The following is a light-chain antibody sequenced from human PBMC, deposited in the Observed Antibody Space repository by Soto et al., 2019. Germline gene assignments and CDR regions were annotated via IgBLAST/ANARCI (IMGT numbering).Light chain of an antibody. CDR2: DTS. Sequence: VLTQSPATLSLSPGERATLSCRASQSVSSYLAWYQQKPGQAPRLLIYDTSSRATGIPDRFSGSGSGTDFTLTISRLEPEDFAVYYCQQYGSSPETFGQGTKVDIK. CDR1: QSVSSY. J-gene: IGKJ1*01. CDR3: QQYGSSPET. V-gene: IGKV3-20*01.